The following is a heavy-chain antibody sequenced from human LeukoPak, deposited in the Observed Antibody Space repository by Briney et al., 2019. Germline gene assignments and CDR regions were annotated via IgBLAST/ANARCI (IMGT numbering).Heavy chain of an antibody. D-gene: IGHD1-1*01. V-gene: IGHV3-53*01. CDR2: LYSDGST. Sequence: GGSLRLSCAASGFTVSRNYMSWVRQAPGKGLEWVSVLYSDGSTYHADSVKGRFTISRDNSKNTLYLQMNSLRAEDTAVYYCARLLGGDTTDDVWGKGTTVTVSS. CDR1: GFTVSRNY. CDR3: ARLLGGDTTDDV. J-gene: IGHJ6*04.